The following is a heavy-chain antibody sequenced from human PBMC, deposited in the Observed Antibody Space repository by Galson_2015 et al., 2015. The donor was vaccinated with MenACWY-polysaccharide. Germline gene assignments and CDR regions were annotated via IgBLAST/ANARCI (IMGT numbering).Heavy chain of an antibody. CDR2: IYFSASYA. CDR1: GSSSPRDW. J-gene: IGHJ4*02. V-gene: IGHV5-51*03. CDR3: ASPLGL. Sequence: QSGAEVKKPGESLSISCTASGSSSPRDWSGWVRQMPGQGLEWMGLIYFSASYATYSASFQGQVTISAVKSLTTAYLQWSSLKATDPAMYYCASPLGLWGQGTLVSVSS.